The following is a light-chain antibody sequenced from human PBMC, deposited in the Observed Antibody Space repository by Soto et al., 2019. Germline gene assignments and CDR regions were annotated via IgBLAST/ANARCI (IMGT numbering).Light chain of an antibody. CDR1: QNIRDL. J-gene: IGKJ5*01. CDR2: DAS. Sequence: EVVLTQSPATLSLSPGERATLSCRASQNIRDLLAWYQQKPGQAPRLLIYDASNRATGIPARFSGSGSGADFTLTISSLEPEDFAVYYCQQRSNWPITFGQGTRLEIK. CDR3: QQRSNWPIT. V-gene: IGKV3-11*01.